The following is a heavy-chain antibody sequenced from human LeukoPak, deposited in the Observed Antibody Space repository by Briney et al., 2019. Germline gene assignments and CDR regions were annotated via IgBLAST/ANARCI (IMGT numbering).Heavy chain of an antibody. Sequence: PGGSLRLSCTASGFTFGDYAMSWVRQAPGKGLEWVGFIRSKAYGGTTEYAASVKGRFTISRDDSKSIAYLQMNSLKTEDTAVYYCTREATLSLYDYVWGSPGYYFDYWGQGTLVTVSS. CDR1: GFTFGDYA. V-gene: IGHV3-49*04. D-gene: IGHD3-16*01. CDR2: IRSKAYGGTT. CDR3: TREATLSLYDYVWGSPGYYFDY. J-gene: IGHJ4*02.